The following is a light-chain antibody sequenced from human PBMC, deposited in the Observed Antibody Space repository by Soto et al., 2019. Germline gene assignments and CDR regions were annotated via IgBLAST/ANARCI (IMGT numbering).Light chain of an antibody. J-gene: IGLJ2*01. V-gene: IGLV1-47*01. CDR1: SSNIGTNY. Sequence: QTVVTQPPSASGTPGQRVTISCSGSSSNIGTNYVCWYQQLPGTAPQLLIYKNDQRPSGVPDRFSGSKSGTSASLAISGLRSEDEADYYCAAWDDSLSGRLFGGGTKLTVL. CDR3: AAWDDSLSGRL. CDR2: KND.